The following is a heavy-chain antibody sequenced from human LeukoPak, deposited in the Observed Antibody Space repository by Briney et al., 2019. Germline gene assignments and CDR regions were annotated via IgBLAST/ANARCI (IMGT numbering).Heavy chain of an antibody. Sequence: HPGGSLRLSCAASGFTFSSYAMSWVRQAPGKGLEWVSAISGSGGSTYYADSVKGRFTISRDNSKITLYLQMNSLRAEDTAVYYCAREKGSYDSSGYEDYFDYWGQGTLVTVSS. CDR2: ISGSGGST. J-gene: IGHJ4*02. CDR3: AREKGSYDSSGYEDYFDY. D-gene: IGHD3-22*01. CDR1: GFTFSSYA. V-gene: IGHV3-23*01.